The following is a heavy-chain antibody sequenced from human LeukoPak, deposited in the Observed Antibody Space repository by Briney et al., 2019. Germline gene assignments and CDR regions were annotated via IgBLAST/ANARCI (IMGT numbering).Heavy chain of an antibody. CDR3: GRRGIVGAMDY. V-gene: IGHV4-39*01. Sequence: MSSETLSLTCTVSGGSISSSSYYWGWIRQPPGKGLEWIGSIYYSGSTYYNPSLKSRVTISVDTSKNQFSLKLSSVTAADTAVYYCGRRGIVGAMDYWGQGTLVTVSS. J-gene: IGHJ4*02. CDR2: IYYSGST. D-gene: IGHD1-26*01. CDR1: GGSISSSSYY.